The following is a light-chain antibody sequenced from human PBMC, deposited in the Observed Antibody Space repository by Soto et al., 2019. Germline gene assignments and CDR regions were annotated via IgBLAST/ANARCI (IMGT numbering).Light chain of an antibody. CDR2: DAY. J-gene: IGKJ4*01. V-gene: IGKV3-20*01. CDR3: QQYGSSPLT. Sequence: EIVLTQSPATLSLSPGEGATLSCRASQSVGSYLAWYQQKLGQAPRLLIYDAYNRATGIPPRFSGSGSGTDFTLTISRLEPEDFAVYHCQQYGSSPLTFGGGTKVDIK. CDR1: QSVGSY.